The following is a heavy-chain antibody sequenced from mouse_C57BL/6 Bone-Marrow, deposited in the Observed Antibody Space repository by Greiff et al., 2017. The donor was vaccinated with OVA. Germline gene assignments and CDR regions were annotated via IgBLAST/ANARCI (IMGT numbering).Heavy chain of an antibody. V-gene: IGHV1-47*01. CDR2: FHPYNDDT. CDR1: GYTFTTYP. Sequence: VKLQESGAELVKPGASVKMSCKASGYTFTTYPIEWMKQNHGKSLEWIGNFHPYNDDTKYNEKFKGKATLTVEKSSGTVYLELSRLTSDDSAVYYCARGRTTVVAHWYFDVWGTGTTVTVSS. J-gene: IGHJ1*03. CDR3: ARGRTTVVAHWYFDV. D-gene: IGHD1-1*01.